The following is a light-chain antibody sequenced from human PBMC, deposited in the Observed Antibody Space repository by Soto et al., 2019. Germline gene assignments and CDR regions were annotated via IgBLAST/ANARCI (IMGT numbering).Light chain of an antibody. Sequence: EVVLTQSPGTLSLSPGATATLSCRASQSVSSNYLAWFQQKPGQAPRLIIYGASNRATGIPDSFSGSGSGTDFTLTISRLEPEDFAVYYCHQYGKSPIYTFGPGTKVDFK. J-gene: IGKJ3*01. CDR1: QSVSSNY. CDR2: GAS. CDR3: HQYGKSPIYT. V-gene: IGKV3-20*01.